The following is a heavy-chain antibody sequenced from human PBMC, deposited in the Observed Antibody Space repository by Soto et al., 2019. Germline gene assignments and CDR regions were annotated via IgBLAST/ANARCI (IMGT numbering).Heavy chain of an antibody. CDR3: ARGGNRYSPTSSGVGGFDY. Sequence: QMQLQESGPGLVKPSETLSLICKVSGASISSSYWSWIRQPPGKGLEWIAYIYHTGTTNYNPSLKSRVTKSLDTSKSQCSLNLTSLTTADTAVYFCARGGNRYSPTSSGVGGFDYWGQGTLVTVSS. CDR2: IYHTGTT. D-gene: IGHD5-12*01. V-gene: IGHV4-59*01. CDR1: GASISSSY. J-gene: IGHJ4*02.